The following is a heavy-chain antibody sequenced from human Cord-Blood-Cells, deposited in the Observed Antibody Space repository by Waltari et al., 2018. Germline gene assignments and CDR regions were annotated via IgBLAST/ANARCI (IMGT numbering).Heavy chain of an antibody. CDR1: GYTFTGYY. D-gene: IGHD6-13*01. Sequence: PLVQSGAELKKPGASVKVSCKASGYTFTGYYMHWVGPATGQGLEWMGWINPNSGGTNYAQKFQGRVTMTRDTSISTAYMELSRLRSDDTAVYYCARKGIAAAGYYYYGMDVWGQGTTVTVSS. CDR2: INPNSGGT. J-gene: IGHJ6*02. V-gene: IGHV1-2*02. CDR3: ARKGIAAAGYYYYGMDV.